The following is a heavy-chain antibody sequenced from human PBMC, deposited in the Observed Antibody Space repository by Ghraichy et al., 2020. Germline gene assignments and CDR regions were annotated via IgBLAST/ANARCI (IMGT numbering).Heavy chain of an antibody. CDR2: IIPIFGTA. D-gene: IGHD3-9*01. Sequence: SVKVSCKASGGTFSSYAISWVRQAPGQGLEWMGGIIPIFGTANYAQKFQGRVTITADESTSTAYMELSSLRSEDTAVYYCARSYFDWLLYIYWGQGTLVTFPS. J-gene: IGHJ4*02. CDR3: ARSYFDWLLYIY. V-gene: IGHV1-69*13. CDR1: GGTFSSYA.